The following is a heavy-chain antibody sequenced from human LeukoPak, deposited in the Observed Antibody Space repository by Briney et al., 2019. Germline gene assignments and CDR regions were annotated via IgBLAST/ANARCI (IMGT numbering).Heavy chain of an antibody. CDR3: ARDRWEYSSGWYVY. D-gene: IGHD6-19*01. V-gene: IGHV1-18*01. Sequence: ASVKVSCKASGGTFSSYAISWVRQAPGQGLEWMGWISAYNGNANYAQKLQGRVTMTTDTSTSTAYMELRSLRSDDTAVYYCARDRWEYSSGWYVYWGQGTLVTVSS. J-gene: IGHJ4*02. CDR2: ISAYNGNA. CDR1: GGTFSSYA.